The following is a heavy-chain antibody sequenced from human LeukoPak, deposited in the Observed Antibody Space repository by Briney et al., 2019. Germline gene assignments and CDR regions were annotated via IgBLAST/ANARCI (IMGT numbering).Heavy chain of an antibody. D-gene: IGHD5-24*01. V-gene: IGHV1-46*01. Sequence: ASVKVSCRTSGYIFTTYSIHWVRQAPGQGLEWMGIINPKGDITTYAQRFQGRVSMTSHSSTATVYMELSGLSSEDTAIYYCARRWSPRDWFDPWGQGTLLTVSS. CDR2: INPKGDIT. J-gene: IGHJ5*02. CDR1: GYIFTTYS. CDR3: ARRWSPRDWFDP.